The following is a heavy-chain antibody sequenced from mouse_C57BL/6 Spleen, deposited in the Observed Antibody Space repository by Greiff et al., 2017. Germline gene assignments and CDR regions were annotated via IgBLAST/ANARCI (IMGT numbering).Heavy chain of an antibody. D-gene: IGHD2-1*01. V-gene: IGHV5-12*01. CDR2: ISNGGGST. CDR1: GFTFSDYY. J-gene: IGHJ2*01. CDR3: ARQHYGNYLDY. Sequence: DVHLVESGGGLVQPGGSLKLSCAASGFTFSDYYMYWVRQTPEKRLEWVAYISNGGGSTYYPDTVKGRFTISRDNAKNTLYLQMSRLKSEDTAMYYCARQHYGNYLDYWGQGTTLTVSS.